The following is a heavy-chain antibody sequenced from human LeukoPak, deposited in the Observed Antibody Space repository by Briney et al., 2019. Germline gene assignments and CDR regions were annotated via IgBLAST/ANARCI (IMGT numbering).Heavy chain of an antibody. CDR1: GGTFSSYA. Sequence: SVKVSCKASGGTFSSYAISWVRQAPGQGLEWMGGIIPIFGTANYAQKFQGRVTITADKSTSTAYMELSSLRSEDTAVYYCAREHVLRFLEWQNNYYYMDVWGKGTTVTVSS. CDR3: AREHVLRFLEWQNNYYYMDV. J-gene: IGHJ6*03. CDR2: IIPIFGTA. V-gene: IGHV1-69*06. D-gene: IGHD3-3*01.